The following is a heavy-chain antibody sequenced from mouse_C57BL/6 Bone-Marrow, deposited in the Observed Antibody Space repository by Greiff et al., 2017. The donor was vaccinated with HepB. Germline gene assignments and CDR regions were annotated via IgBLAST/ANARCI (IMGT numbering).Heavy chain of an antibody. Sequence: QVQLQQSGPELVKPGASVKISCKASGYAFSSSWMNWVKQRPGKGLEWIGRIYPGDGDTNCNGKFKGKATLTADKSSSTAYMQLSSLTSEDSAVYFCATNWADYWGQGTTLTVSS. CDR1: GYAFSSSW. V-gene: IGHV1-82*01. CDR2: IYPGDGDT. D-gene: IGHD4-1*01. J-gene: IGHJ2*01. CDR3: ATNWADY.